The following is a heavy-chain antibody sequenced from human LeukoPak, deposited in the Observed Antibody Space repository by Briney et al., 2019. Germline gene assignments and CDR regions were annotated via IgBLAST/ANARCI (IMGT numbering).Heavy chain of an antibody. D-gene: IGHD1-14*01. Sequence: GGSLRLSCAASGFTFSSCGFNWVRQAPGKVLEWVSSIGPTGTDRYYADSVRGRFTISRDNAKNSMYLQMDSLRDEDTAVYYCATETIGRHYDYWGQGTLLTVSS. CDR1: GFTFSSCG. CDR2: IGPTGTDR. CDR3: ATETIGRHYDY. V-gene: IGHV3-21*01. J-gene: IGHJ4*02.